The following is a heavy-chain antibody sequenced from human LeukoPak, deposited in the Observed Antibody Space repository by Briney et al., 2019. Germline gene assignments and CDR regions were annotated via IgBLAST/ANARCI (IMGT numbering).Heavy chain of an antibody. Sequence: GGSLRLSCAASGFTFSSYGMHWVRQAPGKGLEGVAVIWYDGSNKYYADSVEGRFTISRDNSKNSLYLQMNSLRAEDKAVYYCAREYDYYDSSGYYFPPRNWFDPWGQGTLVTVSS. J-gene: IGHJ5*02. CDR1: GFTFSSYG. CDR3: AREYDYYDSSGYYFPPRNWFDP. V-gene: IGHV3-33*01. CDR2: IWYDGSNK. D-gene: IGHD3-22*01.